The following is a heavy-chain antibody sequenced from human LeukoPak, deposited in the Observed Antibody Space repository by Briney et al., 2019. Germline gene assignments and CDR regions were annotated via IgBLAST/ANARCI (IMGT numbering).Heavy chain of an antibody. CDR2: IWYDGSNK. D-gene: IGHD3-22*01. J-gene: IGHJ4*02. V-gene: IGHV3-33*06. Sequence: GGSLRLSCAASGLTFSSYGMHWVRQAPGKGLEWVAVIWYDGSNKYYADSVKGRFTISRDNSKNTLYLQMNSLRAEDTAVYYCAKGHSSGYYYESAWFDYWGQGTLVTVSS. CDR1: GLTFSSYG. CDR3: AKGHSSGYYYESAWFDY.